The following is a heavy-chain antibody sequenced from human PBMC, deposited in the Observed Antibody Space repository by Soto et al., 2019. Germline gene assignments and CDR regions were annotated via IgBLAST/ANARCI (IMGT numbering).Heavy chain of an antibody. Sequence: QVQLQESGPGLVKPSQTLSLTCTVSGGSISSGGYYWSWIRQHPGKGLEWIGYIYYSGSNYYNPSLKSRVTISVDTSNNQFSLKLSSVTAADTAVYYCARVIQLKGGYSYGYNDYWGQGTLVTVSS. J-gene: IGHJ4*02. CDR3: ARVIQLKGGYSYGYNDY. CDR2: IYYSGSN. D-gene: IGHD5-18*01. CDR1: GGSISSGGYY. V-gene: IGHV4-31*03.